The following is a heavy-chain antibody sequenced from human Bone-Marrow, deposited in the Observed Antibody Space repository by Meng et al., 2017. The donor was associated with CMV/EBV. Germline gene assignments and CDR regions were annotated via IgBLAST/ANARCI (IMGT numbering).Heavy chain of an antibody. CDR2: ISGSNRYI. CDR1: GFTFSSYS. Sequence: GGSLTLSCAASGFTFSSYSLNWVRQSPGKGLEWVSSISGSNRYINYAESVRGRFTVSRDNAKNSLSLQMNSLRGDDTAVYYCTRVDCSGPSCHLRPFDIWGQGTMVTVSS. J-gene: IGHJ3*02. D-gene: IGHD2-2*01. V-gene: IGHV3-21*06. CDR3: TRVDCSGPSCHLRPFDI.